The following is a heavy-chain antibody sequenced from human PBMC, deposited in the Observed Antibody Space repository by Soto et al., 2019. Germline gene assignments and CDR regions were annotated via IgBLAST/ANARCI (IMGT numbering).Heavy chain of an antibody. J-gene: IGHJ4*02. D-gene: IGHD6-13*01. V-gene: IGHV3-53*01. CDR1: RFTVSSNY. CDR2: IYSGGST. CDR3: AREGSAAAGYYFDY. Sequence: GGSLRLSCAASRFTVSSNYMSWVRQAPGKGLEWVSVIYSGGSTYYADSVKGRFTISRDNSKNTLYLQMNSLRAEDTAVYYCAREGSAAAGYYFDYWGQGTLVTVSS.